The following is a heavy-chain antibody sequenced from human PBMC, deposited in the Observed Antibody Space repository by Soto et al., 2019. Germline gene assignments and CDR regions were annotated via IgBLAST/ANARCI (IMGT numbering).Heavy chain of an antibody. V-gene: IGHV4-31*03. Sequence: SETLSLTCSVSGAALNSGNYYWSWIRQVPGKGLEWIGHIYVTGAVDYNPSLRDRITISQDTSERQFSLNLRLVTATDTAVYYCARLRIATNNYKWFDPWGQGTLVTVSS. CDR2: IYVTGAV. CDR3: ARLRIATNNYKWFDP. J-gene: IGHJ5*02. CDR1: GAALNSGNYY. D-gene: IGHD2-21*01.